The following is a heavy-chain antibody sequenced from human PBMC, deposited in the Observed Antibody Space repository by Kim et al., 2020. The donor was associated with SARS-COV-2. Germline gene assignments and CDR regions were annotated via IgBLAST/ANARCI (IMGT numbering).Heavy chain of an antibody. J-gene: IGHJ4*02. Sequence: SETLSLTCTVSGGSISSSSYYWGWIRQPPGKGLEWIGSIYYSGSTYYNPSLKSRVTISVDTSKNQFSLKLSSVTAADTAVYYCARAFRGYSGYDFSLDYWGQGTLVTVSS. CDR3: ARAFRGYSGYDFSLDY. V-gene: IGHV4-39*01. CDR2: IYYSGST. D-gene: IGHD5-12*01. CDR1: GGSISSSSYY.